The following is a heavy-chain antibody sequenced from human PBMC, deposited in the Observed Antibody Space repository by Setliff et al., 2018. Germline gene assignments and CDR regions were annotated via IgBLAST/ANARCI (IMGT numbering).Heavy chain of an antibody. D-gene: IGHD3-16*01. J-gene: IGHJ4*02. V-gene: IGHV4-39*01. CDR1: GASITNINYY. Sequence: TVSGASITNINYYWGLIRQPPGKGLEWIGSIFYSGRTFYNPSLKSRVTISVDTSKNQFSLTLSSVTAADTAVYYCARLPNYVWGSPVDYWGQGTLVTVSS. CDR3: ARLPNYVWGSPVDY. CDR2: IFYSGRT.